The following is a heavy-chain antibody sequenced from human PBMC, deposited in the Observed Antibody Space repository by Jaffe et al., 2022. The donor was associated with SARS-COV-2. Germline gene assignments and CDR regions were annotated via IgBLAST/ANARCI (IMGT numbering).Heavy chain of an antibody. CDR3: ARMKRGAITMIVVVITAFDY. V-gene: IGHV4-39*01. CDR2: IYYSGST. J-gene: IGHJ4*02. CDR1: GGSISSSSYY. D-gene: IGHD3-22*01. Sequence: QLQLQESGPGLVKPSETLSLTCTVSGGSISSSSYYWGWIRQPPGKGLEWIGSIYYSGSTYYNPSLKSRVTISVDTSKNQFSLKLSSVTAADTAVYYCARMKRGAITMIVVVITAFDYWGQGTLVTVSS.